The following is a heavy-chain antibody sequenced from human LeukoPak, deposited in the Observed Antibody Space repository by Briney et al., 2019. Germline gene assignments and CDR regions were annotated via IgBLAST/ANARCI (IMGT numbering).Heavy chain of an antibody. CDR2: IKTDGSST. V-gene: IGHV3-74*01. J-gene: IGHJ4*02. D-gene: IGHD1-26*01. Sequence: GGSLRLSCAASGFTFSSYWMHWVRQAPGKGPVWVSRIKTDGSSTSYADSVKGRFTISRDNAKNTLYLQMNSLRAEDTAVYYCARDLTSKRELLNWGQGTLVTVSS. CDR1: GFTFSSYW. CDR3: ARDLTSKRELLN.